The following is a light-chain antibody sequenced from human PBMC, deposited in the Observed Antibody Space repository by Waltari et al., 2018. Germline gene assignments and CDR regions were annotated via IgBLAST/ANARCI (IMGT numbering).Light chain of an antibody. CDR2: WAS. J-gene: IGKJ2*01. CDR1: QSILDNSNKRNY. CDR3: QQYYTAPYT. Sequence: DIVMTQSPDSRAVSLGERATINCRSSQSILDNSNKRNYLTWYQQKAGQPPRLLISWASTRESGVPDRFSGSGSGTDFTLTISSLQAEDVAVYYCQQYYTAPYTFGQGAKLEIK. V-gene: IGKV4-1*01.